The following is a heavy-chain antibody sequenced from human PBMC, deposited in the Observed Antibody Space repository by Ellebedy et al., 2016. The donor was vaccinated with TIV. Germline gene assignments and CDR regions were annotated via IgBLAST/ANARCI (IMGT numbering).Heavy chain of an antibody. CDR1: GYSISSGYY. CDR2: IYFSGTT. D-gene: IGHD1-1*01. Sequence: GSLRLSCTVSGYSISSGYYWGWIRQPPGTGLEWIASIYFSGTTYYTPSLKSRVTISADTSKNQFSLKVTSVTAPDTAVYYCARGPVLYNFDAFDIWGQGTMVTVSS. V-gene: IGHV4-38-2*02. J-gene: IGHJ3*02. CDR3: ARGPVLYNFDAFDI.